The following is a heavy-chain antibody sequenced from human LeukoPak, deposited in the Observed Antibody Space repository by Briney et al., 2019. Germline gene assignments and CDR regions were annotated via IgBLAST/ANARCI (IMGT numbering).Heavy chain of an antibody. J-gene: IGHJ4*02. Sequence: GGSLRLSCAASGFTFSSYSMNWVRQAPGKGLEWVSYISSASGSIYYADSVEGRFTISRDNAKNSLHLQMSSLRVEDTAVYYCTRRPYSSSWYYFDYWGQGTLVTVSS. CDR3: TRRPYSSSWYYFDY. V-gene: IGHV3-48*04. D-gene: IGHD6-13*01. CDR2: ISSASGSI. CDR1: GFTFSSYS.